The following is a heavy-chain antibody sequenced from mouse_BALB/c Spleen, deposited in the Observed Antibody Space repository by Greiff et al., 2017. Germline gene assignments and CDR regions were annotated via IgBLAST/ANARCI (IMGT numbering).Heavy chain of an antibody. CDR2: IDPENGDT. Sequence: VQLQQSGAELVRSGASVKLSCTASGLNIKDYYMHWVKQRPEQGLEWIGWIDPENGDTEYAPKFQGKATMTADTSSNTAYLQLSSLTSEDTAVYYCRGFAYWGQGTLVTVSA. CDR1: GLNIKDYY. J-gene: IGHJ3*01. V-gene: IGHV14-4*02. CDR3: RGFAY.